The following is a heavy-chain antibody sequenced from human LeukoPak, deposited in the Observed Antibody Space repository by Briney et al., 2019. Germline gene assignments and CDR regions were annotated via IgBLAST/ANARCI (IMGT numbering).Heavy chain of an antibody. V-gene: IGHV1-69*04. CDR3: ARAGRDGYNYILDY. CDR1: GGTFSSYA. Sequence: GASVKVSCKASGGTFSSYAISWVRQAPGQGLEWMGRIIPILGIANYAQKFQGRVTITADKSTSTAYMELSSLRSEDTAVYYCARAGRDGYNYILDYWGQGTLVTVSS. J-gene: IGHJ4*02. D-gene: IGHD5-24*01. CDR2: IIPILGIA.